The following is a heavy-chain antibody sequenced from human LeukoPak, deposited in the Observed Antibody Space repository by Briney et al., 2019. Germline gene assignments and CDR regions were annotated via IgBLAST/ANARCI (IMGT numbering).Heavy chain of an antibody. CDR1: GFTFGDYA. CDR3: SRVLAETLAFDY. J-gene: IGHJ4*02. Sequence: GGSLRLSCTTSGFTFGDYAMSWVRQAPGKGLEWVGFIRSKAYGATTEYAASVKGRLTISRDDSKSIAYLQMNSLKTEDTAVYYCSRVLAETLAFDYWGQGTLIAVSS. V-gene: IGHV3-49*04. CDR2: IRSKAYGATT. D-gene: IGHD3-3*02.